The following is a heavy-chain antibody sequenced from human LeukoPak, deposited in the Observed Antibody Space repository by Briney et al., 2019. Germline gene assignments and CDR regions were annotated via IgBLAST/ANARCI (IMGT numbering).Heavy chain of an antibody. D-gene: IGHD6-19*01. CDR3: ARDPRISSGWQFDY. V-gene: IGHV6-1*01. CDR2: TYYRSRWYN. J-gene: IGHJ4*02. Sequence: SQTLTLTCAISGDSVSNKSATWNWLGQSPSRGLEWLGKTYYRSRWYNDSALSVKSRITINPDTSKNQFSLHLNSVTPEDTAVYYCARDPRISSGWQFDYWGQGTLVTVSS. CDR1: GDSVSNKSAT.